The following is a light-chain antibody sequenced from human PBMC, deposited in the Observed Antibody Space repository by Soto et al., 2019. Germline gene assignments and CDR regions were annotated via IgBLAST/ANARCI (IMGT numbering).Light chain of an antibody. Sequence: DIPLTQSPSFLSASVGDRVTITCRASQGIRSYLAWYQQRPGKAPELLIYGASTLRPGGASRFSGSGSGTVFTLTISSLQPEEFATYFCQQLNTFPHFFTFGPGTKVDIK. V-gene: IGKV1-9*01. CDR2: GAS. CDR3: QQLNTFPHFFT. CDR1: QGIRSY. J-gene: IGKJ3*01.